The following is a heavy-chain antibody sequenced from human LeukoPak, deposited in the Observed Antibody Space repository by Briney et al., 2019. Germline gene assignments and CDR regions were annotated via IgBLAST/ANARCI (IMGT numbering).Heavy chain of an antibody. J-gene: IGHJ6*02. D-gene: IGHD3-22*01. CDR1: GYTFTSYG. CDR2: ISAYNGNT. Sequence: ASVKVSCKASGYTFTSYGISWVRQAPGQGLEWMGWISAYNGNTNYAQKLQGRVTMTTDTSTSTAYMELRSLRSDDTAVYYCARAEAVLDSSGYISYYYGMDVWGQGTTVTVSS. V-gene: IGHV1-18*01. CDR3: ARAEAVLDSSGYISYYYGMDV.